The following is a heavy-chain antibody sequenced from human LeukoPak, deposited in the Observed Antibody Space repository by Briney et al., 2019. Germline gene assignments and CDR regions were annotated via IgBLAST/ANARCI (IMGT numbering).Heavy chain of an antibody. CDR2: TNPNSGGT. D-gene: IGHD6-19*01. CDR3: ARGDSRYSSGWYKGY. CDR1: GYTFTGYY. V-gene: IGHV1-2*02. Sequence: ASVKVSCKASGYTFTGYYMHWVRQAPGQGLEWMGWTNPNSGGTNYAQKFQGRVTMTRDTSISTAYMELSRLRSDDTAVYYCARGDSRYSSGWYKGYWGQGTLVTVSS. J-gene: IGHJ4*02.